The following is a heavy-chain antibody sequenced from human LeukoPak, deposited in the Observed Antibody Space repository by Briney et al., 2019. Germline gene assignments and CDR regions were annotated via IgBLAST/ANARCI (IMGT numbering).Heavy chain of an antibody. CDR3: ERQGYTASYYFRDY. Sequence: SETLSLTCTVSSVSINSYYWGWVRQPPGKGLEWIGRISTTGATQYNPSFKSRIIMSVDTSTNQFSLNLRSVTAADTAVYYCERQGYTASYYFRDYWSQGTLVAVS. J-gene: IGHJ4*02. CDR2: ISTTGAT. CDR1: SVSINSYY. D-gene: IGHD1-26*01. V-gene: IGHV4-4*07.